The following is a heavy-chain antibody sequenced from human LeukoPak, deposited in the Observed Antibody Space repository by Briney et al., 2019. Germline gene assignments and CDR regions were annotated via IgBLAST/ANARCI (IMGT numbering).Heavy chain of an antibody. D-gene: IGHD3-3*01. J-gene: IGHJ4*02. CDR2: INPNSGGT. CDR3: AAYDFWSGNFDY. CDR1: GYTFTGYY. Sequence: ASVKVSCKASGYTFTGYYMHWVRQAPGQGPEWMGWINPNSGGTNYAQKFQGRVTMTRDTSISTAYMELSRLRSDDTAVYYCAAYDFWSGNFDYWGQGTLVTVSS. V-gene: IGHV1-2*02.